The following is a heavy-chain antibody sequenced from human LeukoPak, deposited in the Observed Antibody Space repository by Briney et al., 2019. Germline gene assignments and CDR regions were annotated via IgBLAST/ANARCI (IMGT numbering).Heavy chain of an antibody. Sequence: SQTLSLTCTVSGGSISSADYYWTWIRQPPGKGLEWIGYISHSGGIYYNSSLLSRVTISSDTSKNQFFLTLASVTAADTAVYFCARDAAAGYSLACWGQGTLVTVSS. CDR2: ISHSGGI. CDR3: ARDAAAGYSLAC. D-gene: IGHD6-13*01. J-gene: IGHJ4*02. CDR1: GGSISSADYY. V-gene: IGHV4-30-2*01.